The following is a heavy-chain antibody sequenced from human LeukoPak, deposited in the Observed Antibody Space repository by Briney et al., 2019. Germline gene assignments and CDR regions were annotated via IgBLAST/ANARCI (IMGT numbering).Heavy chain of an antibody. J-gene: IGHJ1*01. CDR1: GYTFTGYY. V-gene: IGHV1-2*02. CDR3: ARGKQQLAKYFQH. CDR2: INPNSGGT. Sequence: ASVKVSCKASGYTFTGYYMHWVRQAPGQGLEWMGWINPNSGGTNYAQKFQGRVTMTSDTSISTAYMELSRLRSDDTAVYYCARGKQQLAKYFQHWGQGTLVTVSS. D-gene: IGHD6-13*01.